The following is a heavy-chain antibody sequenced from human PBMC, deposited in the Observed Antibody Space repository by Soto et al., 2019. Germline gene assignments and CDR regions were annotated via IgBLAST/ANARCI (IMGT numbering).Heavy chain of an antibody. CDR1: GFSLSTSGVG. CDR3: AHRPLPSITGTEGGGNWFDP. CDR2: IYWDDDK. D-gene: IGHD1-7*01. Sequence: QITLKESGPTLVKPTQTLTLTCTFSGFSLSTSGVGVGWIRQPPGKALEWLALIYWDDDKRYSPSLKSRLTITKDTSKNQVVLTMTNMDPVDTATYYCAHRPLPSITGTEGGGNWFDPWGQGTLVTVSS. V-gene: IGHV2-5*02. J-gene: IGHJ5*02.